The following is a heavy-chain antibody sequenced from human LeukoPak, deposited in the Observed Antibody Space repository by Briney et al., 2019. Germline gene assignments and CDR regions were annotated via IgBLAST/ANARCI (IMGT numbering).Heavy chain of an antibody. CDR2: IYSSGST. V-gene: IGHV4-39*07. J-gene: IGHJ4*02. CDR1: GVSVSSTNAY. Sequence: SETLSLTCTVSGVSVSSTNAYGGWIRQSPRTGLEWIGNIYSSGSTYYNPSLKSRVTISIDTSENQFSLKLTSVTAADTAVYYCARKREGPTTGIDYWGQGTPVTVSS. D-gene: IGHD1-26*01. CDR3: ARKREGPTTGIDY.